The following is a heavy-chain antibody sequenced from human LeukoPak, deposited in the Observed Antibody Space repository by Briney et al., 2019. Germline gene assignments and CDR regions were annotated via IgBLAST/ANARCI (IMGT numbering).Heavy chain of an antibody. V-gene: IGHV3-23*01. CDR2: ISGSGGST. J-gene: IGHJ4*02. CDR3: AKDLVITFGSDY. D-gene: IGHD3-16*01. Sequence: GGSLRLSCAASGFTFSSYAMSWVRQAPGKALEWVSAISGSGGSTYYADSVKGRFTISRDNSKNTLYLQMNSLRAEDTAVYYCAKDLVITFGSDYWGQGTLVTVSS. CDR1: GFTFSSYA.